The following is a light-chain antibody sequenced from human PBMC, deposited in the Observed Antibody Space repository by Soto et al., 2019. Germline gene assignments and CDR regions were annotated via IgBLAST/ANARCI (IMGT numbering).Light chain of an antibody. J-gene: IGLJ3*02. CDR1: SSEVGTYNY. CDR3: SSYTSSTPWV. CDR2: EVG. V-gene: IGLV2-14*01. Sequence: QSALTQPASVSGSPGQSIAISCTGSSSEVGTYNYASWYQHHPGKGPKLLIYEVGNRPSGVSARFSGSKSGNTASLTISGLQAEDEADYYCSSYTSSTPWVFGGGTTLTVL.